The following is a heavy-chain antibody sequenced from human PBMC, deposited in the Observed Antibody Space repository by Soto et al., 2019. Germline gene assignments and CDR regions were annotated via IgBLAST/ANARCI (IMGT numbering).Heavy chain of an antibody. Sequence: GESLKISCKGSGYSFTSYWIGWVRQMPGKGLEWMGIIYPGDSDTRYSPAFQGQVTISADKSISTAYLKWNSQKASDTAMYYGARERGLGIAAAGAPAGPHAFDIWGQGTMVTVSS. J-gene: IGHJ3*02. CDR3: ARERGLGIAAAGAPAGPHAFDI. CDR1: GYSFTSYW. D-gene: IGHD6-13*01. CDR2: IYPGDSDT. V-gene: IGHV5-51*01.